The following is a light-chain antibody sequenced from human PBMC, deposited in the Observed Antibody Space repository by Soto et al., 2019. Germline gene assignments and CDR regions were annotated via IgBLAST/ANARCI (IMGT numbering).Light chain of an antibody. CDR2: AAS. CDR3: QQGDSYPYT. Sequence: DIQMTQSPSSVSASVGDRVAITCRASQGIRTWLAWYQQKPGNAPKLLIYAASRLQSGVPSRFSGSGSGTDFTLNINSLQPVDFATYFCQQGDSYPYTFGQGTRLEI. J-gene: IGKJ2*01. V-gene: IGKV1-12*01. CDR1: QGIRTW.